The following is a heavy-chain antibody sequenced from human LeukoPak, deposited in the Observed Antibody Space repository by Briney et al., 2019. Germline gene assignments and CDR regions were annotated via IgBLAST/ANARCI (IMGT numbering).Heavy chain of an antibody. V-gene: IGHV3-23*01. J-gene: IGHJ4*02. CDR3: AKHLRTNFWFFDH. D-gene: IGHD3-9*01. CDR2: ISDTGELT. Sequence: PGGSLRLSCAASGFTFNTHALSWVRQAPGKGLEWVAAISDTGELTYSADSVRGRFAISRDNSKNTLYLQMNSLKAEDTAVYYCAKHLRTNFWFFDHWGQGTLVTVSS. CDR1: GFTFNTHA.